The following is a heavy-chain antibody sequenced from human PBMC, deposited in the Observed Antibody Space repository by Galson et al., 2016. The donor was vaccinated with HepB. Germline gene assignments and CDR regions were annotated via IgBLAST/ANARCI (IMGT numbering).Heavy chain of an antibody. CDR3: ARDRRMGRGYNYYYSGTGV. CDR1: GGTFSSNG. J-gene: IGHJ6*02. Sequence: SVKVSCKAFGGTFSSNGISWVRQAPRQGLEWMGRIVPVLGIVTYAQKFQGRVTISADKLTSTAYMELSSLRSEDTAVYFCARDRRMGRGYNYYYSGTGVWGQGTSVTVSS. D-gene: IGHD3-10*01. V-gene: IGHV1-69*04. CDR2: IVPVLGIV.